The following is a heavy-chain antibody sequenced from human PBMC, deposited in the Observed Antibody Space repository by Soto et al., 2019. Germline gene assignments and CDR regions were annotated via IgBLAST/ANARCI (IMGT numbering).Heavy chain of an antibody. CDR1: GFTFSSYA. CDR3: ARGGDPDY. J-gene: IGHJ4*02. Sequence: GGSLRLSCAASGFTFSSYAMSWVRQAPGKGLEWVSAITSGGGGSTYYADSVKGRFTISRDNSKNTLYLQMNNLRVEDTAVYYCARGGDPDYSGQGTLVTVSS. V-gene: IGHV3-23*01. CDR2: ITSGGGGST. D-gene: IGHD2-21*02.